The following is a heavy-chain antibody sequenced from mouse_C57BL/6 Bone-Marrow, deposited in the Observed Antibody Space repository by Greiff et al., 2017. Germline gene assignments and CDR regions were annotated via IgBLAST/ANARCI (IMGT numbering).Heavy chain of an antibody. D-gene: IGHD2-2*01. CDR2: IYPSDSET. V-gene: IGHV1-61*01. Sequence: VQLQQPGAELVRPGSSVKLSCQASGYTFTSYWMDWVKQRPGQGLAWIGNIYPSDSETHYNQKFKDKATLTVDKSSSTAYMQLSSLTSEDSAVYYCATTVVTTVYYWGQGTTLTVSS. CDR1: GYTFTSYW. CDR3: ATTVVTTVYY. J-gene: IGHJ2*01.